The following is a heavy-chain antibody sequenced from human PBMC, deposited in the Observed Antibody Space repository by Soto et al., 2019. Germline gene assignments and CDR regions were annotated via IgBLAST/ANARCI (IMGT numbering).Heavy chain of an antibody. Sequence: GASVKVSCKAFGYTFTIYGISWVRQAHGQGLEWMGWISAYNGNTNYAQKLQGRVTMTTDTSTSTAYMELRSLRSDDTAVYYCARNRAAAGSYYFDYWGQRTLVTVSS. CDR1: GYTFTIYG. D-gene: IGHD6-13*01. J-gene: IGHJ4*02. CDR2: ISAYNGNT. CDR3: ARNRAAAGSYYFDY. V-gene: IGHV1-18*04.